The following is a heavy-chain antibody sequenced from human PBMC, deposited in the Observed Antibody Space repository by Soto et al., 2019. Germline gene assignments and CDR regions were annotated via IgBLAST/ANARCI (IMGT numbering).Heavy chain of an antibody. J-gene: IGHJ3*02. V-gene: IGHV4-30-2*01. CDR3: ARPVSSSWPNAFEI. CDR2: IYHSGST. D-gene: IGHD6-13*01. Sequence: SETLSLTFVVSGGSISSGGYSWSWIRQPPGKGLEWIGYIYHSGSTYYNPSLKSRVTISVDRSKNQFSLKLTSVTAADTAMYYCARPVSSSWPNAFEIWGQGTLVT. CDR1: GGSISSGGYS.